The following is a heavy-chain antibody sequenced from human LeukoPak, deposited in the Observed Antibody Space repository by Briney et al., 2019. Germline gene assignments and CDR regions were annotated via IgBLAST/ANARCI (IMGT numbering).Heavy chain of an antibody. D-gene: IGHD3-22*01. CDR3: AKDHPVYYYDSSGYLDY. CDR1: GFTFSSYA. V-gene: IGHV3-23*01. J-gene: IGHJ4*02. Sequence: PGGSLRLSRAASGFTFSSYAMSWVRQAPGKGLEWVSAISGSGGSTYYADSVKGRFTISRDNSKNTLYLQMNSLRAEDTAVYYCAKDHPVYYYDSSGYLDYWGQGTLVTVSS. CDR2: ISGSGGST.